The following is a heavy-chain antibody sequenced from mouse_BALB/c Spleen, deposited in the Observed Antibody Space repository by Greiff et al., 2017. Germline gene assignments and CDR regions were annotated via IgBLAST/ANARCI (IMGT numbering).Heavy chain of an antibody. Sequence: EVKLVESGGGLVQPGGSMKLSCVASGFTFSNYWMNWVRQSPEKGLEWVAEIRLKSNNYATHYAESVKGRFTISRDDSKSSVYLQMNNLRAEDTGIYYCTRPYDYWYYFDYWGQGTTLTVSA. CDR3: TRPYDYWYYFDY. D-gene: IGHD2-4*01. V-gene: IGHV6-6*02. J-gene: IGHJ2*01. CDR2: IRLKSNNYAT. CDR1: GFTFSNYW.